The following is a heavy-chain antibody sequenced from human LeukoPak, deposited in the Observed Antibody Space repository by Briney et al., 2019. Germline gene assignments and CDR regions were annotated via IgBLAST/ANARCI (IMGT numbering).Heavy chain of an antibody. V-gene: IGHV1-46*01. Sequence: GASVKVSCKASGYSFTNYAMNWVRQAPGQGLEWMGIINPSGGSTSYAQKFQGRVTMTRDMSTSTVYMELSSLRSEDTAVYYCARDLPSTWLVDPWFDPWGQGTLVTVSS. CDR1: GYSFTNYA. CDR3: ARDLPSTWLVDPWFDP. CDR2: INPSGGST. J-gene: IGHJ5*02. D-gene: IGHD6-19*01.